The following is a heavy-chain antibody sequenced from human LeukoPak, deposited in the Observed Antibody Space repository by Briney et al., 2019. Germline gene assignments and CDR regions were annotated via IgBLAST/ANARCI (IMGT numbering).Heavy chain of an antibody. Sequence: PGGSLRLSCAASGFTLSSYAMSWVRQAPGKGLEWVSAISGSDGSTYYADSVKGRFTISRDNSKNTLYLQMNSLRAEDTAVYYCAKEQTPHIVATFDYWGQGTLVTVSS. CDR2: ISGSDGST. CDR1: GFTLSSYA. CDR3: AKEQTPHIVATFDY. J-gene: IGHJ4*02. V-gene: IGHV3-23*01. D-gene: IGHD5-12*01.